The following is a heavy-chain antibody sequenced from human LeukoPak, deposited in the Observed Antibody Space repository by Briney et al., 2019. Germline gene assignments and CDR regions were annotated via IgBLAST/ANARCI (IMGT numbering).Heavy chain of an antibody. Sequence: SETLSLTCTVSGGSISSYYWSWIRQPPGKGLEWIGDIYYSGSTKYNPSLKSRVTISVDTSKNQFSLKLSSVTAADTAVYYCARAIAADPDYWGQGTLVTVSS. CDR1: GGSISSYY. J-gene: IGHJ4*02. V-gene: IGHV4-59*08. D-gene: IGHD6-13*01. CDR2: IYYSGST. CDR3: ARAIAADPDY.